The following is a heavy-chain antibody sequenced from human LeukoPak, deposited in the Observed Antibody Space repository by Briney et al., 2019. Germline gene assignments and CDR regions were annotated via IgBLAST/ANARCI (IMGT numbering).Heavy chain of an antibody. CDR1: GGSISNYY. D-gene: IGHD3-22*01. CDR2: IYTSGST. V-gene: IGHV4-4*07. Sequence: LETLSLTCSVSGGSISNYYWSWIRQPAGKGLEWIGRIYTSGSTDYNPSLKSRVTISVDTSKNQFSLKLSSVTAADTAVYYCARLGEYYDSSGHDYWGQGTLVTVSS. J-gene: IGHJ4*02. CDR3: ARLGEYYDSSGHDY.